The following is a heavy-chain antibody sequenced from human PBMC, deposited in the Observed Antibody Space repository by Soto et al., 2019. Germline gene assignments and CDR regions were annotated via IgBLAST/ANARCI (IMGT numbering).Heavy chain of an antibody. V-gene: IGHV1-24*01. CDR1: GYTLTELS. D-gene: IGHD3-3*01. J-gene: IGHJ4*02. Sequence: QVQLVQSGAEVKKPGASVKVSCKVSGYTLTELSMHWVRQAPGKGLEWMGGFDPADGETIYAQKFQGRVTMTEDTSTDTAYMELSSLTSEDTAVYYCTTGQRPIRFLEWLSRYYFDYWGQGTLVTVSS. CDR2: FDPADGET. CDR3: TTGQRPIRFLEWLSRYYFDY.